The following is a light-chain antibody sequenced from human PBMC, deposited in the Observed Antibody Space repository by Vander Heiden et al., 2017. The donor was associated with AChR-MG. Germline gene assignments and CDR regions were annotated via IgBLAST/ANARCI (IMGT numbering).Light chain of an antibody. V-gene: IGKV4-1*01. CDR2: WAS. J-gene: IGKJ4*01. Sequence: DIVMTQSPHSLAVSLGERATINCKSSQSVLYDSNNKNYLAWYQQRPGQPPKLLIYWASNRESGVPDRFSGGGSGTDFTLTITSLQAEDVAVYYCQQYYTIPLTFGGGTKVEI. CDR3: QQYYTIPLT. CDR1: QSVLYDSNNKNY.